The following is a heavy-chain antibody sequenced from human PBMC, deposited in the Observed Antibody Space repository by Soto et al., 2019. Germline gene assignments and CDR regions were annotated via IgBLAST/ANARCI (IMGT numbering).Heavy chain of an antibody. J-gene: IGHJ5*02. Sequence: QITLKESGLTLVKPTQTLTLTCTFSGFSLSTSGVGVGWIRQPPGKALEWLALIYWNDEKRYSPSLKSRLTVTKDTSKNQVVLTMPNYDPVDTATYYGAHRTHFYESWSGYYVPRYSWSDPWGQGTPVTVSS. V-gene: IGHV2-5*01. CDR2: IYWNDEK. CDR1: GFSLSTSGVG. D-gene: IGHD3-3*01. CDR3: AHRTHFYESWSGYYVPRYSWSDP.